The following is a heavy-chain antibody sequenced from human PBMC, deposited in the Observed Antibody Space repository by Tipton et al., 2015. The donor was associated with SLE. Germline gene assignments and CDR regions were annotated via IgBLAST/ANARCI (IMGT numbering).Heavy chain of an antibody. Sequence: TLSLTCTVSGVSISDHYWSWIRQPPGKGLECLGYVFYSGSSDFYRAHYSPSLMSRVIISVDASNNQISLKVTSVTAADTAVYYCARDVGHMDVWGKGTTVTVSS. D-gene: IGHD1-26*01. J-gene: IGHJ6*03. V-gene: IGHV4-59*11. CDR1: GVSISDHY. CDR2: VFYSGSSDFYRA. CDR3: ARDVGHMDV.